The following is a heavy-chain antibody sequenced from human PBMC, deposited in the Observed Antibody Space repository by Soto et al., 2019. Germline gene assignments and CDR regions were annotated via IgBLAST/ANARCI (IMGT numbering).Heavy chain of an antibody. J-gene: IGHJ6*02. Sequence: GASVKVSCKTSGYTFTNFGLSWVRQAPGQRLEWMGWINAGNGNTKYSQKFQGRVTINRDTSASTAYMELSSLRSEDTAVYYCASSRITMVPYGMDVWGQGTTVTVSS. CDR1: GYTFTNFG. V-gene: IGHV1-3*01. CDR3: ASSRITMVPYGMDV. D-gene: IGHD3-10*01. CDR2: INAGNGNT.